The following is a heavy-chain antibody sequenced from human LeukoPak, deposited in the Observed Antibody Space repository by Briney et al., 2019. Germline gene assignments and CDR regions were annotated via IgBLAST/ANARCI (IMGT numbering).Heavy chain of an antibody. V-gene: IGHV1-2*02. CDR2: INPDSGGT. CDR3: AREGSGWYGNFDY. J-gene: IGHJ4*02. D-gene: IGHD6-19*01. CDR1: GYTFTGYY. Sequence: ASVKVSCKASGYTFTGYYFHWVRQAPGQGLEWMGWINPDSGGTNYAQKFQGRVTMTRDTSISTAYMEVSRLRSDDTAVYYCAREGSGWYGNFDYWGQGTLVTVSS.